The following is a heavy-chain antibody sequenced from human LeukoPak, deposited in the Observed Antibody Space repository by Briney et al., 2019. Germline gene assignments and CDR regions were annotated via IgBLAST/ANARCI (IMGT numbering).Heavy chain of an antibody. J-gene: IGHJ4*02. CDR3: ARSPDILTGENFDY. Sequence: GASVKVSCKASGYTFTSYDINWVRQATGQGLEWMGWMNPKSGGTNEAQKFHDRVTMTRDTSIRTAYMEVSRLRSDDTAVYYCARSPDILTGENFDYWGQGTLVTVSS. CDR1: GYTFTSYD. V-gene: IGHV1-2*02. CDR2: MNPKSGGT. D-gene: IGHD3-9*01.